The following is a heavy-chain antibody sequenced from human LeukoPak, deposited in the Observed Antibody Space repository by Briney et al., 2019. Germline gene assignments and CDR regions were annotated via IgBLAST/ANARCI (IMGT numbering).Heavy chain of an antibody. V-gene: IGHV4-39*07. J-gene: IGHJ4*01. D-gene: IGHD2-21*02. CDR3: ARSMVTTDRNFDH. Sequence: SETLSLTCTVSGGSISSSRYYWGWIRQPPGKGLEWIGSIYYSGSTYYNPSLKSRVTISVDTSKNQFSLSLNSVTAADTAIFYCARSMVTTDRNFDHWGQGTLVTVSS. CDR1: GGSISSSRYY. CDR2: IYYSGST.